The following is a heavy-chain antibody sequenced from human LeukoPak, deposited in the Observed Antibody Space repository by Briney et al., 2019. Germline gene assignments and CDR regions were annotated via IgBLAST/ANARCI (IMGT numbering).Heavy chain of an antibody. J-gene: IGHJ3*02. D-gene: IGHD4-23*01. CDR2: MNPNSGNT. CDR1: GYTFTSYD. Sequence: GASAKVSCKASGYTFTSYDINWVRPATGQGLEWMGWMNPNSGNTDYAQKFQGRVTITRNTSISTVYMELSSLRSEDTAVYYCARAPWADYGGAGAFDIWGQGTMVTVSS. CDR3: ARAPWADYGGAGAFDI. V-gene: IGHV1-8*03.